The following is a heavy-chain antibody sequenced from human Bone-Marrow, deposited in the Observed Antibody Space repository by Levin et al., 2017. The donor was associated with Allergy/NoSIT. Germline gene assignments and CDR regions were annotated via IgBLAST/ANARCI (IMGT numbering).Heavy chain of an antibody. CDR3: AKPTYSSSLSYFDY. D-gene: IGHD6-13*01. Sequence: LSLTCAASGFRFSSSAMHWVRQAPGKGLEWVAVIAYDGGYKHYADSVKGRFTISRDNSKNTLYMEMNSLSAEDTAVYYCAKPTYSSSLSYFDYWGQGTLVTVSS. CDR1: GFRFSSSA. J-gene: IGHJ4*02. CDR2: IAYDGGYK. V-gene: IGHV3-30*18.